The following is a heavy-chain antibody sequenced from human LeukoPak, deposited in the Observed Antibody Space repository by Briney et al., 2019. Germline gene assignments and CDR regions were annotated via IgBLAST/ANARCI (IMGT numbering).Heavy chain of an antibody. CDR1: GYTFTNYY. CDR2: INPRSGST. D-gene: IGHD3-22*01. CDR3: ARARGTMIVVVTNGDAFDM. Sequence: GASVKISCKASGYTFTNYYIHWVRQAPGQGLEWLGIINPRSGSTSYAQRFQVRVTMARDTSKSTVYMDLSSLRSEDTAMYYCARARGTMIVVVTNGDAFDMWGQGTMVTVSS. J-gene: IGHJ3*02. V-gene: IGHV1-46*01.